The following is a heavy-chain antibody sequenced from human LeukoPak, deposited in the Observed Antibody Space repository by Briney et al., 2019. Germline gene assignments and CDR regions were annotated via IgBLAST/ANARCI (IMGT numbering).Heavy chain of an antibody. CDR2: ISGSGGST. J-gene: IGHJ4*02. D-gene: IGHD3-16*02. V-gene: IGHV3-23*01. CDR1: GFTFSSYA. CDR3: AKNYDYVWGSYRLGYYFDY. Sequence: GGSLRLSCVASGFTFSSYAMSWVRQAPGKGLEWVSGISGSGGSTYYADSVKGRFTISRDNSKNTLYMQMNSLRAEDTAVYYCAKNYDYVWGSYRLGYYFDYWGQGTLVTVSS.